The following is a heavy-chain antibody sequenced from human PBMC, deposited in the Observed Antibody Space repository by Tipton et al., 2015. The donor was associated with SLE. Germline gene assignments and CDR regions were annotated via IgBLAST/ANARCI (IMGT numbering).Heavy chain of an antibody. D-gene: IGHD1-26*01. CDR2: IYYSGST. CDR1: GGSISSYY. Sequence: LRLSCTVSGGSISSYYWSWIRQPPGKGLEWIGYIYYSGSTNYNPSLKSRFTISVDTSKTQFSLKLTSVTAADTAVYYCARQDSGNYYPFDYWGQGTLVTVSS. CDR3: ARQDSGNYYPFDY. J-gene: IGHJ4*02. V-gene: IGHV4-59*08.